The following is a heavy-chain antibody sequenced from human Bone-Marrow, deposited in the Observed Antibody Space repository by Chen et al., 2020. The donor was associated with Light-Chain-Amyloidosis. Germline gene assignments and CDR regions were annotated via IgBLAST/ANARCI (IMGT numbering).Heavy chain of an antibody. D-gene: IGHD1-1*01. J-gene: IGHJ4*02. CDR2: SNGDGTDK. Sequence: DVQLVESGGGLIQPGESLRLSCAASGSTFSDYYMHWVRQGPGKGLVWVSRSNGDGTDKKYADSVGGRFTISRDSAKNTVSLQMNSMSTGDTAVYCCARSVSGTFDCWGQGALVTVSS. V-gene: IGHV3-74*01. CDR1: GSTFSDYY. CDR3: ARSVSGTFDC.